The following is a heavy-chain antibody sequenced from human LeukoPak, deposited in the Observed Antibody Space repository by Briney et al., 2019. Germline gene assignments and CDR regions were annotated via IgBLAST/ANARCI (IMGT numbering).Heavy chain of an antibody. J-gene: IGHJ4*01. V-gene: IGHV1-69*05. CDR2: IIPIFGTA. D-gene: IGHD3-10*01. CDR3: ARIPTNNRGAFEY. CDR1: GGTFSSYA. Sequence: SVKVSCKASGGTFSSYAISWVRQAPGQGLEWMGRIIPIFGTANYAQKFQGRVTITTDESTSTAYMELSSLRSEDTAVYYCARIPTNNRGAFEYWGHGALVTVSS.